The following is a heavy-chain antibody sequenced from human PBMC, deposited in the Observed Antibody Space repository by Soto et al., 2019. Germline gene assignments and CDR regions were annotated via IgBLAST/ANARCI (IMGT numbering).Heavy chain of an antibody. J-gene: IGHJ4*02. D-gene: IGHD4-17*01. Sequence: QLQLQESGPGLVKPSETLSLTCTVSGVSRGFISSSSYHWGWIRQPPWKGLECIGNIYYSGSTYYHPSLKSRVTISGDTSKNQFALSLTSVTAAATAVYYCARHPPYGHVDYWGQGTLVTVSS. CDR1: GVSRGFISSSSYH. CDR2: IYYSGST. V-gene: IGHV4-39*01. CDR3: ARHPPYGHVDY.